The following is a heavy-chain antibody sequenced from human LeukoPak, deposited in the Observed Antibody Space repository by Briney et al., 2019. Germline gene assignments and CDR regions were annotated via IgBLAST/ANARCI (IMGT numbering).Heavy chain of an antibody. D-gene: IGHD5-12*01. J-gene: IGHJ3*02. CDR3: ARSRGYSGYAYDAFDI. CDR2: VYYSRST. CDR1: GVSINNYY. V-gene: IGHV4-59*01. Sequence: SETLSLTCSVSGVSINNYYWSWIREPPGRGLEWIGYVYYSRSTNYNPSLKSRVTISVDTSKNQFSLKLSSVTAADTAVYYCARSRGYSGYAYDAFDIWGQGTMVTVSS.